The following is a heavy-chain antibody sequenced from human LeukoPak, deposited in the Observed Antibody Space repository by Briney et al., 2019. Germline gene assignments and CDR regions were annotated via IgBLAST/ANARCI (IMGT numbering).Heavy chain of an antibody. CDR2: ISSNGGST. Sequence: PGGSLRLSCSASAFTFSSYAMHWVRHAPGKGLEYVSAISSNGGSTYYADSVKGRFTISRDNSKNTLYLQMSSLRAEDTAVYYCSGYCSSTSCYRGDFFDYWGQGTLVTVSS. D-gene: IGHD2-2*01. CDR3: SGYCSSTSCYRGDFFDY. CDR1: AFTFSSYA. V-gene: IGHV3-64D*06. J-gene: IGHJ4*02.